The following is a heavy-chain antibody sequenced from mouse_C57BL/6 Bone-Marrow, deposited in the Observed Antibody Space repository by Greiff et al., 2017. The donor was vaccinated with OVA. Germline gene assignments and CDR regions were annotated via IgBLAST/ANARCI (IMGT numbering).Heavy chain of an antibody. J-gene: IGHJ4*01. CDR1: GYTFTSYW. CDR2: IDPSDSYT. D-gene: IGHD2-1*01. Sequence: QVQLQQPGAELVKPGASVKLSCKASGYTFTSYWMQWVKQRPGQGLEWIGEIDPSDSYTNYNQKFKGKATLTVDTSSSTAYMQLSSLTSEDSAVYYCARDGNYVLYAMDYWGQGTSVTGSS. V-gene: IGHV1-50*01. CDR3: ARDGNYVLYAMDY.